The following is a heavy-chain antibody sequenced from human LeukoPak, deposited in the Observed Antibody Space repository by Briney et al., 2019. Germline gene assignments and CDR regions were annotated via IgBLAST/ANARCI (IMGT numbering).Heavy chain of an antibody. CDR3: VRDFRFLDDY. V-gene: IGHV3-7*01. CDR1: GFTLSTYW. J-gene: IGHJ4*02. D-gene: IGHD3-3*01. Sequence: GGSLRLSCAASGFTLSTYWMTWVRQAPGKGLEWVANIKQDGSEKYYVDSVKGRFTISRDNAKNSLYLQMNSLRAEGTAMYYCVRDFRFLDDYWGQGTLVTVSS. CDR2: IKQDGSEK.